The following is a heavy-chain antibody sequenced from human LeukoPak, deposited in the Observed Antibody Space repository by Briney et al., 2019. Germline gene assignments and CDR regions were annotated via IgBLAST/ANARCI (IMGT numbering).Heavy chain of an antibody. CDR1: GFTFSSYG. CDR3: AMEYYDILT. Sequence: GGSLRLSCAASGFTFSSYGMHWVRQAPGKGLEWVSVIYSGGSTYYADSVKGRFTISRDNSKNTLYLQMNSLRAEDTAVYYCAMEYYDILTWGQGTLVTVSS. CDR2: IYSGGST. D-gene: IGHD3-9*01. V-gene: IGHV3-NL1*01. J-gene: IGHJ5*02.